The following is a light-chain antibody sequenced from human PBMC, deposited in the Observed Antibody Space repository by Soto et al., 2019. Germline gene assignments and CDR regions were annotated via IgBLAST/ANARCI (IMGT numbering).Light chain of an antibody. J-gene: IGKJ4*01. Sequence: EIVLTQSPATLSLSPGERATLSCRASQSVSSYLAWYQQKPGQAPRLLIYDASNRATGIPARFSGSGSGTDFTLTISSLEPEDFAVYYGQQRGNWPPTFGGGTKVEIK. V-gene: IGKV3-11*01. CDR1: QSVSSY. CDR3: QQRGNWPPT. CDR2: DAS.